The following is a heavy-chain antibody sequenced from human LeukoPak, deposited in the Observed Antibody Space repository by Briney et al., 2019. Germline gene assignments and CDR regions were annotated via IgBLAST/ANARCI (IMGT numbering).Heavy chain of an antibody. CDR1: GGSFSGYY. CDR2: INHSGST. D-gene: IGHD6-6*01. J-gene: IGHJ2*01. CDR3: ARGRGIAARQRYWYFDL. V-gene: IGHV4-34*01. Sequence: SETLPLTCAVYGGSFSGYYWSWIRQPPGKGLEWIGEINHSGSTNYNPSLKSRVTISVDTSKNQFSLKLSSVTAADTAVYYCARGRGIAARQRYWYFDLWGRGTLVTVSS.